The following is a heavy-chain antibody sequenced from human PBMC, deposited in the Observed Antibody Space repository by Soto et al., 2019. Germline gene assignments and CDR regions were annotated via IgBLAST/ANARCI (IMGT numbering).Heavy chain of an antibody. CDR2: IYPGDHET. CDR1: GYTFSNFW. J-gene: IGHJ4*02. V-gene: IGHV5-51*01. Sequence: GESLKISCQSSGYTFSNFWIGWVRQLPGKGLEWMGIIYPGDHETRYSPSFHGKVTISADRSINTAYLQWNSLEASDTAFYFCARSPRSSPYFDYWGQGALVAVSS. CDR3: ARSPRSSPYFDY. D-gene: IGHD6-13*01.